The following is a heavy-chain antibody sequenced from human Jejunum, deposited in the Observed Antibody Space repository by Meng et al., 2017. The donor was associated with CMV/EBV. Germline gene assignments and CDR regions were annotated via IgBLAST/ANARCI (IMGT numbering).Heavy chain of an antibody. D-gene: IGHD1-26*01. Sequence: CHASRQPLASDWIAWVRRVPGKGLEWMGIIYPGDSDTTYSPSFQGQVTISDDKSISTAYLQWSSLKASDTAMYYCARRYSGNYFDYWGQGTLVTVSS. CDR3: ARRYSGNYFDY. J-gene: IGHJ4*02. CDR1: RQPLASDW. CDR2: IYPGDSDT. V-gene: IGHV5-51*01.